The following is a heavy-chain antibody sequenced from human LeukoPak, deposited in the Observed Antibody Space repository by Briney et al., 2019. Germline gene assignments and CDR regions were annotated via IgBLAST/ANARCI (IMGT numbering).Heavy chain of an antibody. CDR1: GFTFSSYS. J-gene: IGHJ4*02. Sequence: GGSLRLSCAVSGFTFSSYSMNWIRQAPGKGLEWVSSISSSGSHIYYPDSVKGRFTISRDNAKNSLYLQMNSLRAEDTAVYYCARDKWELLLLDYWGQGTLVTVSS. D-gene: IGHD2-15*01. CDR3: ARDKWELLLLDY. CDR2: ISSSGSHI. V-gene: IGHV3-21*01.